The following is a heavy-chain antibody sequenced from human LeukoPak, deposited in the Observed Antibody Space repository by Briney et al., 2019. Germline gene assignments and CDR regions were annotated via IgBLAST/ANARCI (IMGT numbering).Heavy chain of an antibody. D-gene: IGHD4-17*01. J-gene: IGHJ6*02. V-gene: IGHV4-59*08. Sequence: SETLSLTCTVSGGSISSYYWSWIRQPPGGGLEWVGYIYYSGSTNYNPSLKSRVTISVDTSKNQFSLKLSSVTAADTAVYYCARLDYGDYYYYYYGMDVWGQGTTVTVSS. CDR1: GGSISSYY. CDR2: IYYSGST. CDR3: ARLDYGDYYYYYYGMDV.